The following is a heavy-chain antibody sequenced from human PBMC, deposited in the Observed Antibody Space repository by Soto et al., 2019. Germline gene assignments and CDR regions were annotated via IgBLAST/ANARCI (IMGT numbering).Heavy chain of an antibody. Sequence: GGSLRLSCAASGFTFDDYTMHWVRQAPGKGLEWVSLISWDGGSTYYADSVKGRFTISRDNSKNSLYLQMNSLRTEDTALYYGARGCDSCYYRFDYWGQGTLVSVSS. J-gene: IGHJ4*02. D-gene: IGHD3-22*01. V-gene: IGHV3-43*01. CDR1: GFTFDDYT. CDR2: ISWDGGST. CDR3: ARGCDSCYYRFDY.